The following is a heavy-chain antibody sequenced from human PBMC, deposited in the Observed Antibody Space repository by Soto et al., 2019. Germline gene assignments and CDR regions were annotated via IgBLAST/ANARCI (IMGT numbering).Heavy chain of an antibody. D-gene: IGHD3-9*01. J-gene: IGHJ6*02. V-gene: IGHV4-59*01. Sequence: KSSETLSLTCTVSGGSISSYYWSWIRQPPGKGLEWIGYIYYSGSTNYNPSLKSRVTISVDTSKNQFSLKLSSVTAADTAVYYCARVPGAYDILTGLYYYYGMDVWGQGTTVTVSS. CDR1: GGSISSYY. CDR3: ARVPGAYDILTGLYYYYGMDV. CDR2: IYYSGST.